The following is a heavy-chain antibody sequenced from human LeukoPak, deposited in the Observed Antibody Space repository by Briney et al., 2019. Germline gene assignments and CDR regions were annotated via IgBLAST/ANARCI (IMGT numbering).Heavy chain of an antibody. J-gene: IGHJ4*02. D-gene: IGHD2-21*01. CDR2: ISNSDGST. CDR1: GFTFSSYS. V-gene: IGHV3-23*01. Sequence: GGSLRLSCAASGFTFSSYSMNWVRQAPGKGLEWVSGISNSDGSTYNADSVRGRFTISRDNSKNTLYLQMNSLRAEDAAVYFCAKAPVTSCRGAYCYPFDSWGQGTLVTVSS. CDR3: AKAPVTSCRGAYCYPFDS.